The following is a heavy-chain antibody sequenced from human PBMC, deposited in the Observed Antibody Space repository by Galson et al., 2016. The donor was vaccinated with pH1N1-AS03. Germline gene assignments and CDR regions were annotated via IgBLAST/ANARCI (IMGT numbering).Heavy chain of an antibody. J-gene: IGHJ5*02. CDR1: GYTFAYYY. D-gene: IGHD1-26*01. CDR2: INPSSGGT. Sequence: SVKVSCKASGYTFAYYYVHWVRQAPGQGLEWMGWINPSSGGTKFAQKFQGTVSMTTDTSTRTAYMELSRVRADDTAVYYCARGGGSALDAWGQGTLVTVSS. CDR3: ARGGGSALDA. V-gene: IGHV1-2*02.